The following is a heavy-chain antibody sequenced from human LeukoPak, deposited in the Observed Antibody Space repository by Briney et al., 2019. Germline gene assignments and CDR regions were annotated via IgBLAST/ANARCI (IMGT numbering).Heavy chain of an antibody. CDR1: GFTFTRYE. D-gene: IGHD5-24*01. V-gene: IGHV3-48*03. J-gene: IGHJ4*02. CDR3: ARGDRYDEYYFDY. CDR2: SSSSGSTI. Sequence: GGSLRLSCAASGFTFTRYEMNWVRQAPGKGLEWVSHSSSSGSTIHYADSVKGRFTFSRDNAKNSLYLQMNSLRAEDTAVYYCARGDRYDEYYFDYWGQETLITVSS.